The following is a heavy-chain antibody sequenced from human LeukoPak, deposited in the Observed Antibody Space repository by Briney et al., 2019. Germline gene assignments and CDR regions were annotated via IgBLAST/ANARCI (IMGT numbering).Heavy chain of an antibody. CDR1: GYTFSSYD. Sequence: ASVKVSCTASGYTFSSYDINWVRQAAGQGLEWMGWMNPNSGNTGYAQKLQGRVTMTRNTAITTAYMELSSLRFEDTAVYYCARGPYRRLDYWGQGTLVTVPS. V-gene: IGHV1-8*01. J-gene: IGHJ4*02. CDR3: ARGPYRRLDY. D-gene: IGHD3-16*02. CDR2: MNPNSGNT.